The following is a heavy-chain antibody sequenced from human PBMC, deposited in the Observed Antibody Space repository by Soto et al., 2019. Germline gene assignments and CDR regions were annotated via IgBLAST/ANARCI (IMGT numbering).Heavy chain of an antibody. D-gene: IGHD3-9*01. Sequence: GASVKVSCKASGCTFSSYTISWVRQAPGQGLEWMGRIIPILGIANYAQKFQGRVTITADKSTSTAYVELSSLRSEDTAVYYCARGYYDILTGYYTPHPHYFDYWGQGTLVTVSS. J-gene: IGHJ4*02. V-gene: IGHV1-69*02. CDR3: ARGYYDILTGYYTPHPHYFDY. CDR2: IIPILGIA. CDR1: GCTFSSYT.